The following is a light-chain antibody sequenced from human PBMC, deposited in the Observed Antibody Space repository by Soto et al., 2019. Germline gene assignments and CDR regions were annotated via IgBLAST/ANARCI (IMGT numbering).Light chain of an antibody. V-gene: IGLV1-40*01. CDR2: DNT. CDR3: QSYDSTLSLV. Sequence: QAVVTQPPSVSGAPGQTVTISCTGSSSNIGAGYGVNWYQKLPGTAPKLLIYDNTNRPSGVPDRFSGSRSGSSASLAITGIQAEDEAEYHCQSYDSTLSLVFGGGTKLTV. J-gene: IGLJ2*01. CDR1: SSNIGAGYG.